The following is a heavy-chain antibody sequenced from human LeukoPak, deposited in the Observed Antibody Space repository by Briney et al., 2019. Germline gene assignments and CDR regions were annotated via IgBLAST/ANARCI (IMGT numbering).Heavy chain of an antibody. CDR1: GGSFSGYY. J-gene: IGHJ5*02. V-gene: IGHV4-34*01. Sequence: SETLSLTCAVYGGSFSGYYWSWIRQPPGKGLEWIGEINHSGSTNYNPSLKSRVTISVDTSKNQFSLKLSSVTAADTAVYYCARSHYYDSSGSQNNWFDPWGQGTQVTVSS. CDR2: INHSGST. D-gene: IGHD3-22*01. CDR3: ARSHYYDSSGSQNNWFDP.